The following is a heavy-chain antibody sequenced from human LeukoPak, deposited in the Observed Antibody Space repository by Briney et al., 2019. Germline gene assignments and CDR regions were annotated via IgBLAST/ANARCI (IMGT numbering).Heavy chain of an antibody. J-gene: IGHJ5*02. CDR3: AKDGYYDFWSGPNWFDP. D-gene: IGHD3-3*01. CDR2: ISSSSSYI. Sequence: KSGGSLRLSCAASGFTFSSYSMNWVRQAPGKGLEWVSSISSSSSYIYYADSVKGRFTISRDNAKNSLYLQMNSLRAEDTAVYYCAKDGYYDFWSGPNWFDPWGQGTLVTVSS. CDR1: GFTFSSYS. V-gene: IGHV3-21*01.